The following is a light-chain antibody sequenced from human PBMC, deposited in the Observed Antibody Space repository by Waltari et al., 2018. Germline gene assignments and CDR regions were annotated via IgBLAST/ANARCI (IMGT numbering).Light chain of an antibody. CDR2: DVS. J-gene: IGKJ4*01. V-gene: IGKV3-15*01. CDR1: QNVYTN. CDR3: QQYNTWPPLT. Sequence: EIVMTQSPATLSLSPGESATLSCRASQNVYTNLAWYQHKSGQAPRLLISDVSARATGVPSRFRGSGSGTEFTLTISSLQSDDVAIYFCQQYNTWPPLTFGGGTRVDIK.